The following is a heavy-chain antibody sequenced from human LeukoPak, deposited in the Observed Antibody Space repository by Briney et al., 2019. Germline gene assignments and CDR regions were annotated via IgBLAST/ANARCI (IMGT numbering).Heavy chain of an antibody. J-gene: IGHJ5*02. CDR1: GYTFTSYA. Sequence: ASVKVSCKASGYTFTSYAMHWVRQAPGQRLEWMGWINAGNGNTKYSQKFQGRVTITRDTSASTAYMELSSLRSEDTAVYYCARARRLYCGFDPWGQGTLVTVSS. D-gene: IGHD2-8*02. CDR2: INAGNGNT. V-gene: IGHV1-3*01. CDR3: ARARRLYCGFDP.